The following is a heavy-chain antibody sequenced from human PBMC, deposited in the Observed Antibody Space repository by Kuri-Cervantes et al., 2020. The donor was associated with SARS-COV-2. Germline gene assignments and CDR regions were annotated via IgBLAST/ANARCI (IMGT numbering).Heavy chain of an antibody. V-gene: IGHV1-69*05. CDR3: ARGGGYSSSAHQFDY. CDR1: GGTFSSYA. D-gene: IGHD6-6*01. CDR2: IIPIFGTA. J-gene: IGHJ4*02. Sequence: SVKVSCKASGGTFSSYAISWVRQAPGQGLEWMGGIIPIFGTANYAQKFQGRVTITRDTSASTAYMELSSLRSENTAVYYCARGGGYSSSAHQFDYWGQGTLVTVSS.